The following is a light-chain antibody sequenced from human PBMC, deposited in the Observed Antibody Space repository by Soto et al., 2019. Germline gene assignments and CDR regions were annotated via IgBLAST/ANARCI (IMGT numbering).Light chain of an antibody. V-gene: IGLV2-18*02. CDR1: STDFVSYNR. CDR2: EVS. Sequence: QSALTQTPSVSGSPGQSVTISCTGTSTDFVSYNRVSWYQQPPGTAPKLMISEVSNRPSGVSNRFSGSKSGNTASLTISGLQAEDEADYYCCSYTSSTTPLFGGGTKLTVL. J-gene: IGLJ2*01. CDR3: CSYTSSTTPL.